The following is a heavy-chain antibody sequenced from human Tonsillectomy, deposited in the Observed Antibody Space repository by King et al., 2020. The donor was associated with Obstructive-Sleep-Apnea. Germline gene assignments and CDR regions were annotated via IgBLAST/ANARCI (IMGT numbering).Heavy chain of an antibody. Sequence: VQLVESGGGLVKPGGSLGLSCAASGFTFRNYGMSWVRQAPGKGLEFVSAISGSAGSTYYADSVKGRFTISRDTSKNVLRLQMNSLRAEDSAVYYCAKLRGHNGYDAHDFWGQGTLVTVSS. CDR3: AKLRGHNGYDAHDF. D-gene: IGHD5-12*01. CDR1: GFTFRNYG. J-gene: IGHJ4*02. CDR2: ISGSAGST. V-gene: IGHV3-23*04.